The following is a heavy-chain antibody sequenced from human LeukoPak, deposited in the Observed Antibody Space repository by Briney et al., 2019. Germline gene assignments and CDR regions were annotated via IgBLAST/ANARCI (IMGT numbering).Heavy chain of an antibody. V-gene: IGHV1-69*13. CDR3: ARGELNYYDSSGYAYFDY. J-gene: IGHJ4*02. CDR2: IIPIFGTA. D-gene: IGHD3-22*01. CDR1: GGTFSSYA. Sequence: SVKVSCKASGGTFSSYAISWVRQAPGQGLEWMGGIIPIFGTANYAQKFQGRVTITADESTSTAYMELSSLRSEDTAVYHCARGELNYYDSSGYAYFDYWGQGTLVTVSS.